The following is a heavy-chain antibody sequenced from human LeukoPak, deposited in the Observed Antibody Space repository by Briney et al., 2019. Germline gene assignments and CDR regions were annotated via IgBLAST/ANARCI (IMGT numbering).Heavy chain of an antibody. D-gene: IGHD3-10*01. V-gene: IGHV1-18*01. J-gene: IGHJ4*01. CDR2: IHIYRGNT. CDR3: AKNGRVRRVVKDLFES. CDR1: GYSSTNYG. Sequence: GASVKVSCKASGYSSTNYGISWVRQAPGQGLEWMGWIHIYRGNTNYAQKFQGRVTMTTDTSTSTVYMEVRGLRSDDTAVYFCAKNGRVRRVVKDLFESWGQGTLVTVSS.